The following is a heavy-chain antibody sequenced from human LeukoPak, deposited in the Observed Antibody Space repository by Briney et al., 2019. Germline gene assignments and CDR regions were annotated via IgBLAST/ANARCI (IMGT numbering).Heavy chain of an antibody. J-gene: IGHJ5*02. CDR1: GDSISSGRYY. D-gene: IGHD5-18*01. V-gene: IGHV4-61*02. CDR2: LYTSGSI. Sequence: SQTLSLTCTVSGDSISSGRYYCSWIRQPAGKGLEWIGRLYTSGSINYNPSLKSRVTISVDTSKKQFSLKLSSVTAADTALYYCAKDNGGRGYNYGAFDPWGQGTLVTVSS. CDR3: AKDNGGRGYNYGAFDP.